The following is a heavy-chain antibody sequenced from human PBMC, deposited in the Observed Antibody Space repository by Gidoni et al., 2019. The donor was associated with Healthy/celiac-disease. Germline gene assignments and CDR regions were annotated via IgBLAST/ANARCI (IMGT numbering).Heavy chain of an antibody. J-gene: IGHJ4*02. V-gene: IGHV3-23*01. D-gene: IGHD3-22*01. CDR1: GFTFSSQA. CDR3: AKDNPHGGYDSSGYYDY. Sequence: EVQLLESGGGWVQPGGSLRLSCAASGFTFSSQAMSWVRQAPGKGLGWVSAISGSGGSTYYADSVKGRFTSSRDNSKNTLYLQMNSLRAEDTAVYYCAKDNPHGGYDSSGYYDYWGQGTLVTVSS. CDR2: ISGSGGST.